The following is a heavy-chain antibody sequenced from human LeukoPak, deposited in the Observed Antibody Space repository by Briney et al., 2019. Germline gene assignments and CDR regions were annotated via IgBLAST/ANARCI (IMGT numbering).Heavy chain of an antibody. CDR2: ISGSGGST. Sequence: PGGSLRLSCAASGFIFNNYGMSWVRQAPGKGLEWVSGISGSGGSTYYADSVKGRFTISRDNSRNALYLQMNSLRADDTAVYYGGKLEVYYGSGSYYPYWGQGTLVTVSS. CDR1: GFIFNNYG. J-gene: IGHJ4*02. CDR3: GKLEVYYGSGSYYPY. D-gene: IGHD3-10*01. V-gene: IGHV3-23*01.